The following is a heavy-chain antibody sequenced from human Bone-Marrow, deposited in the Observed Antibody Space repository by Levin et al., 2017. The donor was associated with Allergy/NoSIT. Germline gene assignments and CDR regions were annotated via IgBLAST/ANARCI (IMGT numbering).Heavy chain of an antibody. V-gene: IGHV3-30-3*01. J-gene: IGHJ4*02. CDR1: GFSFRSYA. CDR2: ISYDGSND. CDR3: AREFSQLVWFGEYDY. D-gene: IGHD3-10*01. Sequence: PGGSLRLSCAASGFSFRSYAVHWVRRAPGKGLEWVAIISYDGSNDHYADSVKGRFTISRDNSKNTLYLQMNSLRTEDTAMYYCAREFSQLVWFGEYDYWGQGTLVTVSS.